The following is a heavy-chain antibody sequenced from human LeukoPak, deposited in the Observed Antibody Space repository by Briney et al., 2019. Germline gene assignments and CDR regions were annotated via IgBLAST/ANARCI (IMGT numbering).Heavy chain of an antibody. CDR2: IKHDESEK. D-gene: IGHD1-1*01. Sequence: GGSLRLSCAASGFSFNSDWMDWVRQAPGKGLEWVANIKHDESEKNYLDSVKGRFTISRDNSKNTLYVEMNSLRVEDTAVYYCTNYHGDDNFDYWGQGTLVTVSS. CDR3: TNYHGDDNFDY. V-gene: IGHV3-7*01. J-gene: IGHJ4*02. CDR1: GFSFNSDW.